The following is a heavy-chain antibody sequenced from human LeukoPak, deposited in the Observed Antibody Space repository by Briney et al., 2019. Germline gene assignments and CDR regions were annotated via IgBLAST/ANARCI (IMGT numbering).Heavy chain of an antibody. Sequence: PGGSLRLSCAASGFTFSSYAVSWVRQAPGKGLEWVSGISWNSGTIGYADSVKGRFTISRDNAKNSLYLQMNSLRAEDTALYYCAKVTPGRSVYFDYWGQGTLVTVSS. J-gene: IGHJ4*02. CDR3: AKVTPGRSVYFDY. CDR1: GFTFSSYA. V-gene: IGHV3-9*01. D-gene: IGHD2-15*01. CDR2: ISWNSGTI.